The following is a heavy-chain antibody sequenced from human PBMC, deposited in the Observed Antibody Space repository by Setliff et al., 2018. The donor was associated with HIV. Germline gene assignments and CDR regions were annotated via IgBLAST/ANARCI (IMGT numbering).Heavy chain of an antibody. V-gene: IGHV4-34*01. J-gene: IGHJ3*02. D-gene: IGHD1-7*01. Sequence: PSETLSLTCAVYGGSFSGYYWSWIRQPPGKGLAWIGEINHSGSTNYNSSLKSRVTLSVDTSKKQFSLNVTSVTAADTAVYYCARGKELVRSAFDIWGQGTRVTVSS. CDR2: INHSGST. CDR1: GGSFSGYY. CDR3: ARGKELVRSAFDI.